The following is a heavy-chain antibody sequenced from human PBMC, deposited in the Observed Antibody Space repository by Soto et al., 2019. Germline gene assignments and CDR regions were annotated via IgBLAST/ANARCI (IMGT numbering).Heavy chain of an antibody. CDR3: ARNMDSYHSPGRGNGHGF. Sequence: QVQLVQSGAELKEPGDSVRVSCEASGYTFTAYSIHWVRQAPGQGLEWMGWINPGFGDTSYAQDFQARVSMTRQTSITDDYMELRRLPPGGTAIDDCARNMDSYHSPGRGNGHGFWGQGTTVTVFS. CDR1: GYTFTAYS. J-gene: IGHJ6*02. V-gene: IGHV1-2*02. D-gene: IGHD3-22*01. CDR2: INPGFGDT.